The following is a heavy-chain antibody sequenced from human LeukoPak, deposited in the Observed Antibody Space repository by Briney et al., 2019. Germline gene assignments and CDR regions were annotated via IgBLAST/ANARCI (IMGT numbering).Heavy chain of an antibody. Sequence: PGGSLRLSCAASGLNFSSDEMNWVRQAPGKGLEWVSYISGSATTIYYADSERGRITISRDNSKNSLYLQMNSLRVEDTAVYYCARSFWIGDYATWGQGTLVTVSS. CDR1: GLNFSSDE. D-gene: IGHD4-17*01. V-gene: IGHV3-48*03. CDR3: ARSFWIGDYAT. CDR2: ISGSATTI. J-gene: IGHJ5*02.